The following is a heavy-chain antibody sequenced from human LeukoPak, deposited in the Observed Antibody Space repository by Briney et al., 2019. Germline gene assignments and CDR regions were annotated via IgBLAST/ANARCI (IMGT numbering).Heavy chain of an antibody. J-gene: IGHJ6*03. Sequence: GGSLRLSCAASGFTFSTYWMTWVRQAPGKGLEWVANIKQDGSEEYYVDSVKGRFTISRDNAKNSLYLQMNSLRAEDTAVYYCARGGVGIVVVPVAMDVRGKGTTVTVSS. V-gene: IGHV3-7*03. CDR2: IKQDGSEE. CDR1: GFTFSTYW. CDR3: ARGGVGIVVVPVAMDV. D-gene: IGHD2-2*01.